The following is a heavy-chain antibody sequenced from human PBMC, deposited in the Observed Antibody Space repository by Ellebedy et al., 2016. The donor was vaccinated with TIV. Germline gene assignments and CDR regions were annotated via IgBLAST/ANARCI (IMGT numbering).Heavy chain of an antibody. CDR2: IYYSGIS. CDR1: GGSINTYY. Sequence: MPSETLSLTCSVSGGSINTYYWTWIRQPPGKGLEWIGDIYYSGISNYNPTPKSRFTMSVDTSKNQFSLSLTFVTAADTAVYFCVRRNGFCNGASCHIWFDPWGQGALVTVSS. D-gene: IGHD2-15*01. CDR3: VRRNGFCNGASCHIWFDP. V-gene: IGHV4-59*08. J-gene: IGHJ5*02.